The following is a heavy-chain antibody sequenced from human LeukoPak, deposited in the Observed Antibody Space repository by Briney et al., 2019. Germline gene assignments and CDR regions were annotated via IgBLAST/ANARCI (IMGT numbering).Heavy chain of an antibody. Sequence: GASVKVSCKASGYTFTGYYTHWVRQAPGQGLEWMGWINPNSGGTNYAQKFQGRVTMTRDTSISTAYMELSRLRSDDTAVYYCARTRKKLDYYGMDVWGQGTTVTVSS. D-gene: IGHD4-23*01. CDR1: GYTFTGYY. V-gene: IGHV1-2*02. CDR3: ARTRKKLDYYGMDV. CDR2: INPNSGGT. J-gene: IGHJ6*02.